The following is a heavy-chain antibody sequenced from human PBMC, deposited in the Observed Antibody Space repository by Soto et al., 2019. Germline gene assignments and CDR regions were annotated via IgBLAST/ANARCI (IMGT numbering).Heavy chain of an antibody. V-gene: IGHV1-18*01. J-gene: IGHJ3*02. CDR3: ARDQAVPAAHDAFDI. D-gene: IGHD2-2*01. CDR2: ISAYNGNT. Sequence: VASVKVSCKASGYTFTSYGISWVRQAPGQGLEWMGWISAYNGNTNYAQKLQGRVTMTTDTSTSTAYMELRSLRSDDTAVYYCARDQAVPAAHDAFDIWGQGTMVTVSS. CDR1: GYTFTSYG.